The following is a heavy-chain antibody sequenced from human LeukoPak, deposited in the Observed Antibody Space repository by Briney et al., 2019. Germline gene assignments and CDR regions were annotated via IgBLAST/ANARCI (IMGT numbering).Heavy chain of an antibody. CDR3: ARDNSGWLLRLDI. Sequence: GGSLRLSCAASGFTFSSYSMNWVRQAPGKGLEWVSSISSSSSYIYYADSVKGRFTISRDNAKNSLYLQMNSLRAEDTAVYYCARDNSGWLLRLDIWGQGTMVTVSS. J-gene: IGHJ3*02. V-gene: IGHV3-21*01. CDR1: GFTFSSYS. D-gene: IGHD3-22*01. CDR2: ISSSSSYI.